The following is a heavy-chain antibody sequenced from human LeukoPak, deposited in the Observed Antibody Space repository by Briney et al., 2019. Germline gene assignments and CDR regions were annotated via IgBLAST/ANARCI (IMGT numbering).Heavy chain of an antibody. CDR1: GYTFTAYY. V-gene: IGHV1-2*02. J-gene: IGHJ4*02. D-gene: IGHD4-23*01. Sequence: ASVKLCCKASGYTFTAYYIHWVRQAPGQGLEWRGWINPNSGGTNYAQKFQGRVTMTRDTSMSTAYMEMSRLRSEDTAVYYCARGGYGGEEPRFDYWGQGTLVTVSS. CDR2: INPNSGGT. CDR3: ARGGYGGEEPRFDY.